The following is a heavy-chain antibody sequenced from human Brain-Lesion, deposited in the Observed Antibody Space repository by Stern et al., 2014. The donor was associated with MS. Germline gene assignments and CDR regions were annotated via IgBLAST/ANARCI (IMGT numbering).Heavy chain of an antibody. J-gene: IGHJ6*02. CDR2: IFNSGST. D-gene: IGHD2-2*01. CDR1: GGSISSGGYY. Sequence: VQLVESGPGLVKPSQTLSLSCTVSGGSISSGGYYWSWIRQPAGKGLEWIGRIFNSGSTSYNPSLQRRVTLSIDTTKNQFSLRLTSMTAADTAVYYCARGRVVPGFQYYATDVWGQGTTVIVSS. V-gene: IGHV4-61*02. CDR3: ARGRVVPGFQYYATDV.